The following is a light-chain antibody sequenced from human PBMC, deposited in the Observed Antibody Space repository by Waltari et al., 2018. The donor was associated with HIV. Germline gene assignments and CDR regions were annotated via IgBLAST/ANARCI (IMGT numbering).Light chain of an antibody. CDR1: RDVRNW. CDR3: QQFNYYWT. Sequence: DIQMTQTPSILSASVGDRVTITCRASRDVRNWLAWYQQKPGKAPKLLIYKVSSLESGVPSRFSGSGSGTEFTLTLNSLQPDDFATYYCQQFNYYWTFGQGTKVEVK. V-gene: IGKV1-5*03. CDR2: KVS. J-gene: IGKJ1*01.